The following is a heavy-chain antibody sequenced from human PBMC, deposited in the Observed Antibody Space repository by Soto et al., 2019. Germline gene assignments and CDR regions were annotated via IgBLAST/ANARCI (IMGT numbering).Heavy chain of an antibody. D-gene: IGHD3-22*01. V-gene: IGHV4-59*08. CDR1: GGSFSGYW. CDR3: TRQGHYYDSSGYSWFDS. J-gene: IGHJ5*01. Sequence: QVQLQESGPGLVKPSETLSLTCTVSGGSFSGYWWSWIRQPPGKGLEWIGYIYYSGGTNYNPSLKSRVTIEVDTSKKQFSLKLNSVTAADTAVYYCTRQGHYYDSSGYSWFDSWGPGTLVTVSS. CDR2: IYYSGGT.